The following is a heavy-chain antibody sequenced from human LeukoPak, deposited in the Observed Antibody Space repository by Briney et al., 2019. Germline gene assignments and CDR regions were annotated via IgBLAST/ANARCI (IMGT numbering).Heavy chain of an antibody. CDR1: GFTFSGSA. CDR2: IRSKANSYAT. D-gene: IGHD3-3*01. CDR3: AKQAESGEWLLYPYFDY. V-gene: IGHV3-73*01. Sequence: GGSLRLSCAASGFTFSGSAMHWVRQASGKGLEWVGRIRSKANSYATAYAASVKGRFTISRDDSKNTAYLQMNSLKTEDTAVYYCAKQAESGEWLLYPYFDYWGQGTLVTVSS. J-gene: IGHJ4*02.